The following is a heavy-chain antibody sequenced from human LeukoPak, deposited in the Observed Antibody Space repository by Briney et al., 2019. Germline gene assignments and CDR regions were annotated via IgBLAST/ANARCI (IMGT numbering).Heavy chain of an antibody. J-gene: IGHJ4*02. CDR1: GYIFTGYY. D-gene: IGHD3-3*01. Sequence: ASVKVSCKTSGYIFTGYYMNWVRQAPGQGPEWMGWINPKTGATKYARNFQDRVTMTRDTSLNTAYMELSRLKPDDTATYYCARGRSYSDYLTLLYYLDNWGQGTLVIVSS. CDR3: ARGRSYSDYLTLLYYLDN. CDR2: INPKTGAT. V-gene: IGHV1-2*02.